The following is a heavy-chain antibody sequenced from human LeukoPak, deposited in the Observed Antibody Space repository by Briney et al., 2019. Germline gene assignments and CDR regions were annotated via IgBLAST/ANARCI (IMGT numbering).Heavy chain of an antibody. CDR1: GGSFSGYY. CDR2: ISGSGGST. V-gene: IGHV3-23*01. J-gene: IGHJ4*02. Sequence: ETLSLTCAVYGGSFSGYYWSWIRQPPGKGLEWVSAISGSGGSTYYADSVKSRFTISRDNSKNTLYLQMNSLRAEDTAVYYCAKDQEQRPAFDYWGQGTLVTVSS. D-gene: IGHD6-25*01. CDR3: AKDQEQRPAFDY.